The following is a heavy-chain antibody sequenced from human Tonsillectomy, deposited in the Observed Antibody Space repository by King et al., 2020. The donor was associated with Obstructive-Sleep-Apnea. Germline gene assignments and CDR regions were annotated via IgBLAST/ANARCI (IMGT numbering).Heavy chain of an antibody. J-gene: IGHJ6*02. CDR1: GYRFTSYW. V-gene: IGHV5-10-1*01. Sequence: QLVQSGAEVKKPGESLRISCKGSGYRFTSYWISWVRQMPGKGLEWMGRIYPSDSYTNYSPFFQGHVTISADKSISTAYLQWSSLKASDTAMYYCARLPAGFGDLGYYGMDVWGQGTTVTVSS. D-gene: IGHD3-10*01. CDR3: ARLPAGFGDLGYYGMDV. CDR2: IYPSDSYT.